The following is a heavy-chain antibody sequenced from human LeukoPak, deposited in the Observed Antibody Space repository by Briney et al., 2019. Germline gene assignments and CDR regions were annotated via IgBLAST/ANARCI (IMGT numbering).Heavy chain of an antibody. CDR1: GFTFSDYY. Sequence: GGSLRLSCAASGFTFSDYYMSWLRQAPGKGLEWVSYISSSGSTIYYADSVKGRFTISRDNAKNSLYLQMNSLRAEDTAVYYCARCGLFGDSSGYYRKDDAFDIWGQGTMVTVSS. D-gene: IGHD3-22*01. J-gene: IGHJ3*02. CDR3: ARCGLFGDSSGYYRKDDAFDI. CDR2: ISSSGSTI. V-gene: IGHV3-11*01.